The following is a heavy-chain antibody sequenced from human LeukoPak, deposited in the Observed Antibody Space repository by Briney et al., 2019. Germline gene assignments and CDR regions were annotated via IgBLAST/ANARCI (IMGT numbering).Heavy chain of an antibody. CDR3: ARDTSGGKNRYYYYGMDV. CDR1: GGSISSYY. J-gene: IGHJ6*02. Sequence: SETLSLTCTVSGGSISSYYWSWIRQPPGKGLEWIGYIYYGGSTNYNPSLKSRVTISVDTSKNQFSLKLSSVTAADTAVYYCARDTSGGKNRYYYYGMDVWGQGTTVTVSS. D-gene: IGHD4-23*01. V-gene: IGHV4-59*01. CDR2: IYYGGST.